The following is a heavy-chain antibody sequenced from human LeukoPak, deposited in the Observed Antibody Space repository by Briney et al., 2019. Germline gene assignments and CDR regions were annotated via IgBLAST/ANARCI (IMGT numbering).Heavy chain of an antibody. V-gene: IGHV4-39*07. CDR1: GGSISSSSYY. D-gene: IGHD3-22*01. CDR3: ARIDYDSSGYYAPFDY. CDR2: IYYSGST. J-gene: IGHJ4*02. Sequence: PSETLSLTCTVSGGSISSSSYYWGWIRQPPGKGLGWIGSIYYSGSTYYNPSLKSRVTISVDTSKNQFSLKLSSVTAADTAVYYCARIDYDSSGYYAPFDYWGQGTLVTVSS.